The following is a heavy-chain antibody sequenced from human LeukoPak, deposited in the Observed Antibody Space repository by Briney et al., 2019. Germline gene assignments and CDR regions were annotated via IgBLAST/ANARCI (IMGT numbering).Heavy chain of an antibody. J-gene: IGHJ4*02. CDR2: ISSSGSTI. CDR1: GLPLSDYY. CDR3: TTDIPHY. D-gene: IGHD3-9*01. Sequence: SGPSLRISCAASGLPLSDYYTRWIRQASGKGLDWVSYISSSGSTIYYADSVKGRFTISRDNAKTSLYLQINGQRAEDTAVYYCTTDIPHYWGQGTLVTVSS. V-gene: IGHV3-11*01.